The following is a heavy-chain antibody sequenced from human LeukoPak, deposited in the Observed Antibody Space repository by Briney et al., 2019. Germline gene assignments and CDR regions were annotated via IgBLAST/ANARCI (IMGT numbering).Heavy chain of an antibody. J-gene: IGHJ6*03. CDR2: IKQDGSEK. Sequence: PGGSLRLSCVASGFTFSSYAMTWVRQAPGKGLEWVANIKQDGSEKYYVDSVKGRFTIFRDNSENSLYLQMNSLRTEDTALYYCAKEGQNYYYYMDVWGKGTTVTVSS. V-gene: IGHV3-7*03. CDR3: AKEGQNYYYYMDV. CDR1: GFTFSSYA.